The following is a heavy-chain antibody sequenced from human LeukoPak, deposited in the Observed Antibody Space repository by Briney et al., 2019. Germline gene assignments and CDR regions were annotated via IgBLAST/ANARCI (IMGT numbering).Heavy chain of an antibody. V-gene: IGHV4-4*07. CDR3: ARERRITMVRGVMVPPNDAFDI. D-gene: IGHD3-10*01. J-gene: IGHJ3*02. CDR1: GGSISSYY. CDR2: IYTSGST. Sequence: PSETLSLTCTVSGGSISSYYWSWIRQPAGKGLEWIGRIYTSGSTNYNPSLKSRVTMSVDTSKNQFSLKLSSVTAADTAVYYCARERRITMVRGVMVPPNDAFDIWGQGTMVTVSS.